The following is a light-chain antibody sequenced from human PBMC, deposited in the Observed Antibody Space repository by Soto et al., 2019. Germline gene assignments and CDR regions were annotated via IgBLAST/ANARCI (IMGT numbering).Light chain of an antibody. CDR1: QSISSY. CDR3: QQTYNTPQT. V-gene: IGKV1-39*01. CDR2: AAS. J-gene: IGKJ1*01. Sequence: DIQMTQSPSSLSASVGDRVTITCRASQSISSYLNWYQQKPGKAPKLLIYAASTLQSGVPSRFSGSGSGTDFTLTISSLQPEDFVIFYCQQTYNTPQTFGQGTKVEIK.